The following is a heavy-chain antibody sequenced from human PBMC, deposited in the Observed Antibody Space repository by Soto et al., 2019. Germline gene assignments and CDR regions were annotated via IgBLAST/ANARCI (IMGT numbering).Heavy chain of an antibody. J-gene: IGHJ5*02. CDR2: IYYSGST. D-gene: IGHD3-22*01. CDR3: ARVYYDSSGHDSPLFDP. CDR1: GGYICSYY. Sequence: SETLSLTCTVPGGYICSYYCSWLRPPPGKGLEWIGYIYYSGSTNYNPSLKSRVTISVDTSKNQFSLKLSSVTAADTAVYYCARVYYDSSGHDSPLFDPWGQGTLVTVS. V-gene: IGHV4-59*01.